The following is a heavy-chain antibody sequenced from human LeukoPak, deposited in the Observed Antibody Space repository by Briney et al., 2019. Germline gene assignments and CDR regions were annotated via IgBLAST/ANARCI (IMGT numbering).Heavy chain of an antibody. CDR2: IYSGGST. V-gene: IGHV3-53*01. CDR3: ARGPSYYDFWSGYYSEGYIDV. J-gene: IGHJ6*03. Sequence: PGGSLRLSCAASGFTVSSNYMSWVRQAPGKGLEWVSVIYSGGSTYYADSVKGRFTISRDNSKNTLYLQMNSLRAEDTAVYYCARGPSYYDFWSGYYSEGYIDVWGKGTTVTISS. D-gene: IGHD3-3*01. CDR1: GFTVSSNY.